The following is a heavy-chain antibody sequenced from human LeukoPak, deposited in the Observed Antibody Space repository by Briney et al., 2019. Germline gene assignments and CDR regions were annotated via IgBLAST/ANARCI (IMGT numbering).Heavy chain of an antibody. CDR2: ISSSGSTI. Sequence: GGSLRLSCAASRFTFSSYEMNWVRQAPGKGLEWVSYISSSGSTIYYADSVKGRFTISRDNAKNSLYLQMNSLRAEDTAVYYCARVGDYALHYYYYMDVWGKGTTVTVSS. CDR1: RFTFSSYE. J-gene: IGHJ6*03. D-gene: IGHD4-17*01. CDR3: ARVGDYALHYYYYMDV. V-gene: IGHV3-48*03.